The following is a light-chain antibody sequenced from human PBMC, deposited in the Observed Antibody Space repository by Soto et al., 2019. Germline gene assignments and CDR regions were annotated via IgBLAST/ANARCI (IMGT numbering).Light chain of an antibody. Sequence: ENGLTQSTGTLSLSPGERATLSCRARQSVGNNYFAWYKQKTGQPPRLLIFDASNRATGIPDRFSCSGSGADFTLNFLRLDPADYAVSSCQQYATPRLTFGQGAKVEVK. CDR2: DAS. CDR1: QSVGNNY. J-gene: IGKJ1*01. CDR3: QQYATPRLT. V-gene: IGKV3-20*01.